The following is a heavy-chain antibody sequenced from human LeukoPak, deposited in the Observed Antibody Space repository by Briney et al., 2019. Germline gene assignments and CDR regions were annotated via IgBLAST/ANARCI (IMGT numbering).Heavy chain of an antibody. Sequence: PGGSLRLSCAASGFTFSNYAMSWVSQAPGKGLEWVSTISGSGDSAYYADSVKGRFTFSRDDSKNTLFLQMNSLRAEDTAFYHCARLPNYDSSGYPSYWGQGTLVTVSS. V-gene: IGHV3-23*01. D-gene: IGHD3-22*01. CDR1: GFTFSNYA. CDR3: ARLPNYDSSGYPSY. J-gene: IGHJ4*02. CDR2: ISGSGDSA.